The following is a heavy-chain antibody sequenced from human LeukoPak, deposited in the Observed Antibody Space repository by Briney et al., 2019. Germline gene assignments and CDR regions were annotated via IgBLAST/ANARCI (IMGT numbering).Heavy chain of an antibody. J-gene: IGHJ5*02. D-gene: IGHD3-10*01. CDR3: ARAIITMVRGVTLYNWFDP. CDR2: IIPIFGTA. V-gene: IGHV1-69*06. Sequence: ASVKVSCKASGGTFSSYAISWVRQAPGQGLEWMGGIIPIFGTANYAQKFQGRVTITADKSTSTAYMELSSLGSEDTAVYYCARAIITMVRGVTLYNWFDPWGQGTLVTVSS. CDR1: GGTFSSYA.